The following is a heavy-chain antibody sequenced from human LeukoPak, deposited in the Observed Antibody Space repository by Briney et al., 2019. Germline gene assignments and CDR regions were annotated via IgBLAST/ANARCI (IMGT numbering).Heavy chain of an antibody. Sequence: PSETLSLTCAVYGGSFSGYYWGWIRQPPGKGLEWIGEINHSGSTNYNPSLKSRVTISVDTSKNQFSLKLSSVTAADTAVYYCASPYCTGGVCYFGYWGQGTLVTVSS. J-gene: IGHJ4*02. CDR1: GGSFSGYY. CDR3: ASPYCTGGVCYFGY. V-gene: IGHV4-34*01. D-gene: IGHD2-8*02. CDR2: INHSGST.